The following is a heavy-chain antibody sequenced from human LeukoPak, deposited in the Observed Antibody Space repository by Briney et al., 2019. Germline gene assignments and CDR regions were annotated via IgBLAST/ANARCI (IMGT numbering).Heavy chain of an antibody. D-gene: IGHD2-2*01. CDR3: ARDPVPAAHSVLGY. CDR1: GYTFTSYA. V-gene: IGHV7-4-1*02. Sequence: ASVKVSCKASGYTFTSYAMNWVRQAPGQGLEWMGWINTNTGNPTYAQGFTGRFVFSLDTSVSTAYLQISSLKAEDTAVYYCARDPVPAAHSVLGYWGQGTLVTVSS. J-gene: IGHJ4*02. CDR2: INTNTGNP.